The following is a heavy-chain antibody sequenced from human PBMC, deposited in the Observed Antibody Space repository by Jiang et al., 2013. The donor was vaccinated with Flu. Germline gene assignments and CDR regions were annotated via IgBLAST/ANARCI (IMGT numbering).Heavy chain of an antibody. Sequence: LLKPSETLSLTCAVSGDSITTYYWTWDPAAPGKGLEWVGSTSYTGSSNSNPSLKSRVSVSMDTSKNLFSLTLTSMSAADTAVYYCARRPALAGTGFDYWGQGTLVAVSS. J-gene: IGHJ4*02. CDR3: ARRPALAGTGFDY. CDR1: GDSITTYY. CDR2: TSYTGSS. D-gene: IGHD6-19*01. V-gene: IGHV4-59*01.